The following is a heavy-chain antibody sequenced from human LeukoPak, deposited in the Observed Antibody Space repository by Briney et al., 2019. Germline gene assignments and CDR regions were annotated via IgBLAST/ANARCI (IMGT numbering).Heavy chain of an antibody. CDR2: ISNSGVGK. Sequence: GGSLRLSCFTSGVTFINFAMTCVRHAPRKGLEWISSISNSGVGKHYADTVKSRFTISTDNTQNTLYLQMDSLRVEATAVYSCAESPGGYWGQGTLVTVSS. V-gene: IGHV3-23*01. J-gene: IGHJ4*02. CDR3: AESPGGY. D-gene: IGHD3-16*01. CDR1: GVTFINFA.